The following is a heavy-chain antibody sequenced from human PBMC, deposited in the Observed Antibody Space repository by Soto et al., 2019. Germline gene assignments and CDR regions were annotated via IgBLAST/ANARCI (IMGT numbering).Heavy chain of an antibody. CDR2: INHSGDT. D-gene: IGHD3-9*01. J-gene: IGHJ6*02. CDR1: GEALGGYY. Sequence: QVQLQQWGAGPLKPSETLTLSCGVSGEALGGYYWSWIRQSSGKGLEWLGQINHSGDTNYNTSLKSRVTLSVDTYKHHLSLKLTSVTAADTAVYYCARGAPFYDILTGRYHYYRLDVWGQGTTVTGSS. CDR3: ARGAPFYDILTGRYHYYRLDV. V-gene: IGHV4-34*01.